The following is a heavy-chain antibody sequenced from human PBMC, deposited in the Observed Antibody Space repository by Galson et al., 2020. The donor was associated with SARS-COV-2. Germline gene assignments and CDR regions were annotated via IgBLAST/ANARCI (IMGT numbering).Heavy chain of an antibody. CDR1: GFTFDDYT. V-gene: IGHV3-43*01. CDR2: ISWDGGST. J-gene: IGHJ6*02. D-gene: IGHD3-3*01. CDR3: AKDVLRFLETTGMDV. Sequence: GGSLRLSCAASGFTFDDYTMHCVRQAPGKGLEWVSLISWDGGSTYYADSVKGRFTIARDNSKNSLYLQMNSLRTEDTALYYCAKDVLRFLETTGMDVWGQGATFTVSS.